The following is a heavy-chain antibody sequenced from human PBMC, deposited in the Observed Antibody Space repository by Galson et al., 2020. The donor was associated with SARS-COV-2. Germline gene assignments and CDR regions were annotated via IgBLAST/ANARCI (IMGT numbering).Heavy chain of an antibody. CDR2: ISSSSSTI. V-gene: IGHV3-48*01. CDR3: ASGPLRYFDWLIIGDAFDI. Sequence: LRLSCAASGFTFSSYSMNWVRQAPGKGLEWVSYISSSSSTIYYADSVKGRFTISRDNAKNSLYLQMNSLRAEDTAVYYCASGPLRYFDWLIIGDAFDIWGQGTMVTVSS. J-gene: IGHJ3*02. CDR1: GFTFSSYS. D-gene: IGHD3-9*01.